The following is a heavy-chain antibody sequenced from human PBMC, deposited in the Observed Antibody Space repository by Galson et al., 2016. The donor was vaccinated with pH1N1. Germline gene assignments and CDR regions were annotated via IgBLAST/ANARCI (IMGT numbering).Heavy chain of an antibody. CDR2: ISWNNGSM. J-gene: IGHJ4*02. CDR1: GFTFDDYA. CDR3: AKVGGFYYGTFDY. Sequence: SLRLSCAASGFTFDDYAMHWVRQAPGKGLEWVSGISWNNGSMDYADSVKGRFTISRDNAKNSLFLQVNSLRAEDTALYYCAKVGGFYYGTFDYWGQGTLVTVSS. D-gene: IGHD1-26*01. V-gene: IGHV3-9*01.